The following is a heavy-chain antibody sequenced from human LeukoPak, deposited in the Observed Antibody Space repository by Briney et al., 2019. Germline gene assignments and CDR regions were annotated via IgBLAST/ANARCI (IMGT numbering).Heavy chain of an antibody. CDR2: ISSSGSTI. Sequence: PGGSLRLSXAASGFTFSSYEMNWVRQAPGKGLEWVSYISSSGSTIYYADSVKGRFTISRDNAKNSLYLQMNSLRAEDTAVYYCARDSSSYYYYMDVWGKGTTVTVSS. CDR1: GFTFSSYE. CDR3: ARDSSSYYYYMDV. V-gene: IGHV3-48*03. J-gene: IGHJ6*03.